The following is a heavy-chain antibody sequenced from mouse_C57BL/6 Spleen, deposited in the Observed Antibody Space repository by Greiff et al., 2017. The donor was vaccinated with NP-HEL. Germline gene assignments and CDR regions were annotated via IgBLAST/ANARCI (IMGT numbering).Heavy chain of an antibody. CDR1: GFTFSDAW. V-gene: IGHV6-6*01. CDR2: IRNKANNHAS. D-gene: IGHD4-1*01. Sequence: EVMLVESGGGLVQPGGSMKLSCAASGFTFSDAWMDWVRQSPEQGLEWVAEIRNKANNHASYYAESVKGRFTISRDDSKSSGDLKMNSLRAEDTGIYDWTGTFAYWGQGTLVTVAA. J-gene: IGHJ3*01. CDR3: TGTFAY.